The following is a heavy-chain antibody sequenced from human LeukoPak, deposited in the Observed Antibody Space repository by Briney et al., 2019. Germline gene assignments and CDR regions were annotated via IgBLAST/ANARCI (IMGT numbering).Heavy chain of an antibody. CDR3: ARRDSSGWYDYFDY. V-gene: IGHV4-39*01. CDR2: IYYSGSS. D-gene: IGHD6-19*01. CDR1: GGSISSSSYY. Sequence: SETLSLTCTVSGGSISSSSYYWGWIRQPPGKGLEWIGSIYYSGSSYYNPSLKSRVTISVDTSKNQFSLKLSSVTAADTAVYYCARRDSSGWYDYFDYWGQGTQVTVSS. J-gene: IGHJ4*02.